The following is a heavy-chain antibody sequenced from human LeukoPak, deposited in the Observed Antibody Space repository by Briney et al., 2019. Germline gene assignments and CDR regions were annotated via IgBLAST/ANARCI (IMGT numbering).Heavy chain of an antibody. CDR1: GYTFTSYY. D-gene: IGHD3-3*01. CDR2: INPSGGST. Sequence: EASVKVSCKASGYTFTSYYMHWVRQAPGQGLEWMGIINPSGGSTIYAQKFQGRVTMTRDTSTSTVYMELSILRSEDTAVYYCAGVLERRFDHWGQGTLVTVSS. V-gene: IGHV1-46*01. J-gene: IGHJ4*02. CDR3: AGVLERRFDH.